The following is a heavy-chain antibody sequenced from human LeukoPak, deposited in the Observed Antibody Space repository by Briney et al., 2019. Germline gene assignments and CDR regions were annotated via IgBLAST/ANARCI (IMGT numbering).Heavy chain of an antibody. CDR1: GFTFNSYG. CDR3: AKKLGSSPGDFFDY. D-gene: IGHD6-6*01. J-gene: IGHJ4*02. Sequence: GGSLRLSCTASGFTFNSYGMHWVRQAPGKGLEWVAFTRDDGRDEYYADSVKGRFTISRDNSKNMLYLQMDSLRAEDSAIYYCAKKLGSSPGDFFDYWGQGTLVTVSS. CDR2: TRDDGRDE. V-gene: IGHV3-30*02.